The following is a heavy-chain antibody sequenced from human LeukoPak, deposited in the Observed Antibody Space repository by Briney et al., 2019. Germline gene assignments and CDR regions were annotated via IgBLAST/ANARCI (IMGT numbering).Heavy chain of an antibody. Sequence: GRSLRLSCAASGFTFSSYAMHWVRQAPGKGLEWVAVISYDGSNKYYAGSVKGRFTISRDNSKNTLYLQMNSLRAEDTAVYYCARDPSRTTVTFDYWGQGTLVTVSS. CDR2: ISYDGSNK. D-gene: IGHD4-17*01. V-gene: IGHV3-30*04. CDR1: GFTFSSYA. J-gene: IGHJ4*02. CDR3: ARDPSRTTVTFDY.